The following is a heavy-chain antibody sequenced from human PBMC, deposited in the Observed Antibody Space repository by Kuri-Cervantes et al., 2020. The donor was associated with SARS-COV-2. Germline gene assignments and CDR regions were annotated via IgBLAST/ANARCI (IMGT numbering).Heavy chain of an antibody. D-gene: IGHD1-1*01. Sequence: ASVKVSCKASGYTFTGYYMHWVRQAPGQGLEWMGWINPNSGGTNYAQKFQGRVTMTRDTSISTAYMELSSLRYEDTAVYYCARIASSLGTDFWGQGSLVTVSS. V-gene: IGHV1-2*02. J-gene: IGHJ4*02. CDR3: ARIASSLGTDF. CDR2: INPNSGGT. CDR1: GYTFTGYY.